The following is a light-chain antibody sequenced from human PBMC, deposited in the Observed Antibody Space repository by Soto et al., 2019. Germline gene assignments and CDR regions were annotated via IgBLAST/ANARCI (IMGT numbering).Light chain of an antibody. CDR2: GVS. CDR3: QQYGTSPRT. Sequence: EIVLTQSPGTLSLSPGERATLSCRASQSVRSSYLAWYQQKLGQAPRLLIYGVSNRATGIPDRFCGSGSGTAFTLTISRLESEDFAVYYCQQYGTSPRTFGQGTKVEIK. V-gene: IGKV3-20*01. CDR1: QSVRSSY. J-gene: IGKJ1*01.